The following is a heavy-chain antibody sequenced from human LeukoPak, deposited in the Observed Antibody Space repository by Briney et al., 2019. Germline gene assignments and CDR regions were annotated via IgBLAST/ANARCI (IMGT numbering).Heavy chain of an antibody. Sequence: GGSLRLSCAASGFTVSSNYMSWIRQAPGKGLEWVSYISSSGSTIYYADSVKGRFTISRDNAKNSLYLQMNSLRAEDTAVYYCARGTITVTSYYFDYWGQGTLVTVSS. J-gene: IGHJ4*02. CDR3: ARGTITVTSYYFDY. CDR1: GFTVSSNY. D-gene: IGHD4-17*01. V-gene: IGHV3-11*01. CDR2: ISSSGSTI.